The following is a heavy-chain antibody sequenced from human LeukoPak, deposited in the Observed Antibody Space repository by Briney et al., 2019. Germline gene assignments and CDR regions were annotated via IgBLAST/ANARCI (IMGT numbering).Heavy chain of an antibody. Sequence: GGSLRLSCAASGFTFSSYAMSWVRQTPGKGLEWVSTISGSGGSTYYADSVKGRLTISRDNSKNTLYLQMNSLRAEDTAVYYCARRTPDYYYYYMDVWGKGTTVTVSS. CDR1: GFTFSSYA. J-gene: IGHJ6*03. CDR3: ARRTPDYYYYYMDV. V-gene: IGHV3-23*01. CDR2: ISGSGGST.